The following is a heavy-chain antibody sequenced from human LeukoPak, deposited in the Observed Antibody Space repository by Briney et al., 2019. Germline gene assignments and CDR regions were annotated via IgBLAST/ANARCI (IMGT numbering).Heavy chain of an antibody. CDR2: IYPGDSDI. Sequence: RGESLKISCEGSGYSFTSSWIGWVRQMPGKGLEWMGIIYPGDSDIRYSPSFQGQVTISADKSITTAYLQWSSLEASDTAIYYCARGLYCSGGSCRFDYWGQGTLVTVSS. CDR1: GYSFTSSW. CDR3: ARGLYCSGGSCRFDY. J-gene: IGHJ4*02. D-gene: IGHD2-15*01. V-gene: IGHV5-51*01.